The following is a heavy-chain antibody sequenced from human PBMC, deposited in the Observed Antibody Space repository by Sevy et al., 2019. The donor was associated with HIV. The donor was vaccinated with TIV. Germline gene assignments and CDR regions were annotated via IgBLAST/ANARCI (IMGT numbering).Heavy chain of an antibody. D-gene: IGHD2-21*01. CDR1: GFTFNIYA. CDR3: AKDGVSRNKLWDWFDP. V-gene: IGHV3-23*01. CDR2: IGGGDT. Sequence: GGSLRLSCATSGFTFNIYAMSWVRQAPGMGLEWVSTIGGGDTYYADSVKGRFTISRDDSKSAVYLQMNSLRADDTAVYYCAKDGVSRNKLWDWFDPWGQGTLVTVSS. J-gene: IGHJ5*02.